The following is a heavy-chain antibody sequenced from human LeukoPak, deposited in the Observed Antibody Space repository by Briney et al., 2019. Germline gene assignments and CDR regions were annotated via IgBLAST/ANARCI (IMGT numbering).Heavy chain of an antibody. CDR3: ARDSKQRITIFGVDLDAFDI. J-gene: IGHJ3*02. Sequence: PGGSLRLSCAASGFTFSSYEMNWVRQAPGKGLEWVSYISSSGSTIYYADSVKGRFTISRDNAKNSLYLQMNSLRAEDTAVYYCARDSKQRITIFGVDLDAFDIWGQGTMVTVSS. CDR2: ISSSGSTI. CDR1: GFTFSSYE. D-gene: IGHD3-3*01. V-gene: IGHV3-48*03.